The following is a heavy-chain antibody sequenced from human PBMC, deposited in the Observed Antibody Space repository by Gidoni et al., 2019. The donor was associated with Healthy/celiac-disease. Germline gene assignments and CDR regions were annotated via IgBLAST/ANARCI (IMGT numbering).Heavy chain of an antibody. D-gene: IGHD1-26*01. J-gene: IGHJ4*02. Sequence: QVQLQASGPGLVKPSETLSLTCSVSGGSISSYHWSWIRQPPGKGLEWIAYIYYTGSTNYNPSLKSRVTISVDTSKNQFSLKLSSVTAADTAVYYCARGGGYYPFYYFDYWGQGTLVTVSS. V-gene: IGHV4-59*01. CDR2: IYYTGST. CDR3: ARGGGYYPFYYFDY. CDR1: GGSISSYH.